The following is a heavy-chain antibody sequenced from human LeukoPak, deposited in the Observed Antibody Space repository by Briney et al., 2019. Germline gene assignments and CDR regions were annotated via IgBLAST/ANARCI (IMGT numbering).Heavy chain of an antibody. CDR3: ARSTYYDFWSGYFDY. J-gene: IGHJ4*02. Sequence: SETLSLTCTVPGGSISSGSYYWSWIRQPAGKGLEWIGRIYTSGSTNYNPSLKSRVTISVDTSKNQFSLKLSSVTAADTAVYYCARSTYYDFWSGYFDYWGQGTLVTVSS. D-gene: IGHD3-3*01. CDR2: IYTSGST. CDR1: GGSISSGSYY. V-gene: IGHV4-61*02.